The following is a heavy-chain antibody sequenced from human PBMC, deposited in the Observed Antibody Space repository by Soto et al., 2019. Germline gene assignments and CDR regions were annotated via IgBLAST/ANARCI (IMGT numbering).Heavy chain of an antibody. CDR2: ISAYNGNT. D-gene: IGHD6-19*01. CDR1: GYTFTSYG. J-gene: IGHJ4*02. CDR3: ARGHFHRGWSKMPDY. Sequence: GASVKVSCKASGYTFTSYGISWVRQAPGQGLEWMGWISAYNGNTNYAQKLQGRVTMTTDTSTSTAYMELRSLRSDDTAFYYCARGHFHRGWSKMPDYWGQGTLVTVSS. V-gene: IGHV1-18*01.